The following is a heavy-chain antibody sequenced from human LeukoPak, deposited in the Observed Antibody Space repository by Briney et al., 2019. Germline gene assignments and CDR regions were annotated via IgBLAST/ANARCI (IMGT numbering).Heavy chain of an antibody. V-gene: IGHV5-51*01. D-gene: IGHD2-2*01. Sequence: RGESLKISCKGSGYSFTSYWIGWVRQMPGKGLEWMGIIYPGDSDTRYSPSFQGQVTISADKSISTAYLQWSSLKASDTAMYYCARLVRSTSYYTPNYYYYGMDVWGQGTTVTVSS. CDR2: IYPGDSDT. CDR3: ARLVRSTSYYTPNYYYYGMDV. J-gene: IGHJ6*02. CDR1: GYSFTSYW.